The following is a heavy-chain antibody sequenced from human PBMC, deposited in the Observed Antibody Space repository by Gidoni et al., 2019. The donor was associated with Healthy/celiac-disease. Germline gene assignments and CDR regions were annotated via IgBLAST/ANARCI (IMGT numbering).Heavy chain of an antibody. V-gene: IGHV3-23*01. CDR2: IRGSGGST. D-gene: IGHD1-20*01. J-gene: IGHJ5*02. Sequence: EVQLLESGGVLVQPGGSLRLSCAASGFTFSSYAMSWVRQAPGKGLEWVSAIRGSGGSTYYADSVKGRFTISRDNSKNTLYLQMNSLRAEDTAVYYCAKDGYNWEGWFDPWGQGTLVTVSS. CDR3: AKDGYNWEGWFDP. CDR1: GFTFSSYA.